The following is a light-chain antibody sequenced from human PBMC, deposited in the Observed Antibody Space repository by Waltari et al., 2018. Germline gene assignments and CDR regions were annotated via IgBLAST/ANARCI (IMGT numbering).Light chain of an antibody. Sequence: SAGERATLSCRASQSVGRFLAWYQQKPGQAPRLLIYDASSRATGIPDRFSGSGSGTDFSLTISRLEPEDFAVYYCQHYVRLPATFGQGTKVEIK. CDR1: QSVGRF. V-gene: IGKV3-20*01. J-gene: IGKJ1*01. CDR3: QHYVRLPAT. CDR2: DAS.